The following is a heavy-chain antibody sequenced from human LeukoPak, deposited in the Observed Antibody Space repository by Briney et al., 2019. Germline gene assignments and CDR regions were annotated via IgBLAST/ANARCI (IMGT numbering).Heavy chain of an antibody. J-gene: IGHJ4*02. D-gene: IGHD4-17*01. Sequence: TGGSLRLSCAASGFTFSSYSMNWIRQAPGKGLEWVTSISSSTSYIYYADSVKGRFTISKDNAKNSLYLQMNSLRAEDTAVYYCARAGGSTVSHSDYWGQGTLVTVSS. CDR1: GFTFSSYS. CDR3: ARAGGSTVSHSDY. CDR2: ISSSTSYI. V-gene: IGHV3-21*01.